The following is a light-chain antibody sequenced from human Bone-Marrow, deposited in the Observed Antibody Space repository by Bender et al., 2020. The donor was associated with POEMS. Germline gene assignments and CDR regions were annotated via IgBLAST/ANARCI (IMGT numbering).Light chain of an antibody. V-gene: IGLV3-10*01. Sequence: SYELTQSPSVSVSPGQTARITCSGDSFPKKYAYWYQQKSGQAPVLVIYDDRKRPSGIPERFSGSSSGTMATLTISGAQVEDEADYYCYSRHISSNHRVFGGGTKLTVL. CDR1: SFPKKY. J-gene: IGLJ3*02. CDR3: YSRHISSNHRV. CDR2: DDR.